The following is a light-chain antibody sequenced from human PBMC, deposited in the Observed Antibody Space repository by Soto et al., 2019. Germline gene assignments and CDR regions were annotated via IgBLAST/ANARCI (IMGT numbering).Light chain of an antibody. CDR3: QQYGISPST. V-gene: IGKV3-20*01. J-gene: IGKJ1*01. CDR1: QRVSSSY. CDR2: GAS. Sequence: EIVLTQSPGTLSLSPGETATLSCRASQRVSSSYVAWYQQKPGQAPRLLLYGASTRATGIPDRFSGSGSGTDFTLSISRLEPEDFAVYSCQQYGISPSTFGQGTKVDIK.